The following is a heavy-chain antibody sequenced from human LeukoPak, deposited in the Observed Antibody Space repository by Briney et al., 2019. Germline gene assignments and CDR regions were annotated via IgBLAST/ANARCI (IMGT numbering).Heavy chain of an antibody. D-gene: IGHD3-22*01. V-gene: IGHV1-46*01. Sequence: ASVKVSCKASGYTFTSYYMHWVRQAPGQGLEWMGIINPSGGSTSYAQKFRGRVTMTRDTSTSTVYMELSSLRSEDTAVYYCARVPNYYDSSGLLDYWGQGTLVTVSS. CDR1: GYTFTSYY. J-gene: IGHJ4*02. CDR3: ARVPNYYDSSGLLDY. CDR2: INPSGGST.